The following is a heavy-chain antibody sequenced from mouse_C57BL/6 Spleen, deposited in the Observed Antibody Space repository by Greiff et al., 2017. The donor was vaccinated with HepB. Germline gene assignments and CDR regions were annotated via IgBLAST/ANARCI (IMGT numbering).Heavy chain of an antibody. V-gene: IGHV5-17*01. J-gene: IGHJ2*01. D-gene: IGHD1-1*01. CDR3: ARPYYYGSSYHFDY. CDR1: GFTFSDYG. CDR2: ISSGSSTI. Sequence: DVHLVESGGGLVKPGGSLKLSCAASGFTFSDYGMHWVRQAPEKGLEWVAYISSGSSTIYYADTVKGRFTISRDNAKNTLFLQMTSLRSEDTAMYYCARPYYYGSSYHFDYWGQGTTLTVSS.